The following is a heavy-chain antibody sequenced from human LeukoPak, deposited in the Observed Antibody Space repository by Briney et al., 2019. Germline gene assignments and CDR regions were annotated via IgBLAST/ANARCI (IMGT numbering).Heavy chain of an antibody. CDR2: FDREYGET. J-gene: IGHJ6*03. Sequence: AASVKVSCKVSGYSVTEVAIHWVRQAPGKGPEWMGGFDREYGETVFAQKFQGRVTLTEDTSADTAYMELSRLRSDDTAVYYCARGGVHYGSGSYYYYYYMDVWGKGTTVTISS. V-gene: IGHV1-24*01. D-gene: IGHD3-10*01. CDR1: GYSVTEVA. CDR3: ARGGVHYGSGSYYYYYYMDV.